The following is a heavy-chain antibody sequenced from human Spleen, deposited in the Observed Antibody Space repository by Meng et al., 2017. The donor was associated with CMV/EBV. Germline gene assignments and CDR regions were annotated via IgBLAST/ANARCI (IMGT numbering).Heavy chain of an antibody. CDR2: IYRGGST. V-gene: IGHV3-66*02. Sequence: GESLKISCAASGFTVSSNYMSWVRQAPGKGLEWVSVIYRGGSTYYADSVKGRFTISRDNSKNTLSLEMISLRAEDTAVYYCAKLWEILAVRRRYDYWGQGTLVTVSS. CDR3: AKLWEILAVRRRYDY. D-gene: IGHD6-6*01. CDR1: GFTVSSNY. J-gene: IGHJ4*02.